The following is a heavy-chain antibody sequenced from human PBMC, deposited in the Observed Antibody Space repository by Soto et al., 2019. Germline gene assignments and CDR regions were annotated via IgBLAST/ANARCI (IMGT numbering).Heavy chain of an antibody. CDR1: GDSVSTNSYS. V-gene: IGHV4-39*07. D-gene: IGHD3-10*01. CDR3: ARETYYYGSGSYYKWVRYYYGMDV. J-gene: IGHJ6*02. CDR2: IYSSENT. Sequence: SETLSLTCTVSGDSVSTNSYSWGWIRQSPGKGLEWIGTIYSSENTYYNPSLLSRVTISVDTSKNEFSLKLSSVTAADTAVYYCARETYYYGSGSYYKWVRYYYGMDVWGQGTTVTVSS.